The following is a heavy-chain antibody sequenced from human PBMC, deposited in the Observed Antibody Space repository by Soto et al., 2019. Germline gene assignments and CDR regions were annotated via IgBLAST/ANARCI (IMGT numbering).Heavy chain of an antibody. CDR1: GGSISSGDYY. D-gene: IGHD2-15*01. Sequence: SETLSLTCTVSGGSISSGDYYWSWIRQPPGKGLEWVGYIYYTGSTYYNPSLKSRVTISVDTSKNQFSLKLSSVTAADTAVYYCARHTPAISISDHWGQGTLVTVSS. J-gene: IGHJ4*02. CDR2: IYYTGST. V-gene: IGHV4-30-4*01. CDR3: ARHTPAISISDH.